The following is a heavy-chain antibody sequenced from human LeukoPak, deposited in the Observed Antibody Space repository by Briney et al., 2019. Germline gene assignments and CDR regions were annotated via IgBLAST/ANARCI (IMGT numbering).Heavy chain of an antibody. CDR1: GFTFRSYS. D-gene: IGHD2-2*01. V-gene: IGHV3-21*01. Sequence: PGGSLRLSCAASGFTFRSYSMNWVRQAPGKGLEWVSPIDPSSTYIYYADSVKGRFTISRDNAENSLYLQMNSLRVEDTAVYYCARAPTVLVGYCSSSSCQADYWGQGTLVTVSS. CDR2: IDPSSTYI. CDR3: ARAPTVLVGYCSSSSCQADY. J-gene: IGHJ4*02.